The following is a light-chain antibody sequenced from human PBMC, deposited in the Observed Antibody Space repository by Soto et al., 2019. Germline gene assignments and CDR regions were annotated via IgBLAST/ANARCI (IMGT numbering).Light chain of an antibody. CDR3: QQRSNWRWLT. V-gene: IGKV3-11*01. J-gene: IGKJ4*01. Sequence: EVVLTQSPATLSLSPGERATLSCRASQSVSSYLAWYQHKPGQAPRLLIYGASNRATGIPARFSGSVSGTDFTLTISSLEPEDFAVYYCQQRSNWRWLTFGGGTKVDIK. CDR1: QSVSSY. CDR2: GAS.